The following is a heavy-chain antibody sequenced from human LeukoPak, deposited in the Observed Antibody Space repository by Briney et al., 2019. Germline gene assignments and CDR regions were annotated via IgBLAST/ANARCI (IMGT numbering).Heavy chain of an antibody. V-gene: IGHV5-51*01. Sequence: GESLKISCKGSGYSFTSYWIGWVRQMPGKGLEWMGIIYPGDSDTRYSPSFQGQVTVSADESISTAYLHWSSLKASDTAVYYCARQADLLRHFDGLLSGTDFDYWGQGTLVTVSS. J-gene: IGHJ4*02. CDR3: ARQADLLRHFDGLLSGTDFDY. CDR1: GYSFTSYW. CDR2: IYPGDSDT. D-gene: IGHD3-9*01.